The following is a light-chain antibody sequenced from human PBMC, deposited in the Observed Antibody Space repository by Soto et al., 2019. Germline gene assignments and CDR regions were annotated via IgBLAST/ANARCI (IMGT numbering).Light chain of an antibody. V-gene: IGLV1-44*01. CDR3: ASWEDSLNVYV. J-gene: IGLJ1*01. Sequence: QSALTQPPSASGAPGQRVTISCSGRGYNIGSNPVTWYQQLPRTAPKLLIYNTNQRPSGVPERFSASRSGTSASLAISGLQSEDKADYFCASWEDSLNVYVLGTGTKLTVL. CDR1: GYNIGSNP. CDR2: NTN.